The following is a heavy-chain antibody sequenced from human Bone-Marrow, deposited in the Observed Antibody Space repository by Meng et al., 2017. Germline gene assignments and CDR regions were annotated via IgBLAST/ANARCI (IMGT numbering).Heavy chain of an antibody. CDR2: IIPIFGTA. D-gene: IGHD2-8*01. Sequence: VQLVQAGAEVKKPGYSVKVSCKASGGTFSSYAISWVRQAPGQGLEWMGGIIPIFGTANYAQKFQGRVTITADESTSTAYMELSSLRSEDTAVYYCASCINGVCYSFEVFDYWGQGTLVTVSS. J-gene: IGHJ4*02. CDR1: GGTFSSYA. V-gene: IGHV1-69*01. CDR3: ASCINGVCYSFEVFDY.